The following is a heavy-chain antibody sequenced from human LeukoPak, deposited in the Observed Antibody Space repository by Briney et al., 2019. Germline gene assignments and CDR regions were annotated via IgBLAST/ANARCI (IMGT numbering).Heavy chain of an antibody. D-gene: IGHD3-3*01. V-gene: IGHV5-51*01. J-gene: IGHJ4*02. CDR1: GYTFTNSW. Sequence: GESLKISCGCSGYTFTNSWIAWVRQMPGKGLEWMGIIYPRDSDTRYSPSFQGQVTISADKSVSTAYLQRSSLKASDTAMYYCARSGSAYSFDYWGQGTLVTVSS. CDR2: IYPRDSDT. CDR3: ARSGSAYSFDY.